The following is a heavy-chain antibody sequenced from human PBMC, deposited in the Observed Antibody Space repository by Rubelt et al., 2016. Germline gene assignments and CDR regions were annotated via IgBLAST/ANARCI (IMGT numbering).Heavy chain of an antibody. CDR2: IIPILGIA. J-gene: IGHJ6*02. CDR1: GGTFSSYA. Sequence: QVQLVQSGAEVKKPGSSVKVSCKASGGTFSSYAISWVRQAPGQGLEWMGRIIPILGIANYAQKFQGRVTITADKSTSTAYMELSSLRSEDTAVYYCARPLPGYNYGMDVWGQGTTVTVSS. CDR3: ARPLPGYNYGMDV. V-gene: IGHV1-69*04.